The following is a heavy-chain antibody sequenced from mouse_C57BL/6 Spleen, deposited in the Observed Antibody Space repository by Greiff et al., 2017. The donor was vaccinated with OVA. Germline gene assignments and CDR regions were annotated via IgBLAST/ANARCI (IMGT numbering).Heavy chain of an antibody. CDR3: ARVGVLLKVDY. CDR2: IDPSDSAT. CDR1: GYTFTSYW. V-gene: IGHV1-52*01. D-gene: IGHD2-14*01. Sequence: VQLQQPGAELVRPGSSVKLSCKASGYTFTSYWMHWVKQRPIQGLEWIGNIDPSDSATHYNQKFKDKATLTVDKSSSTAYMQLSSLTSEDSAVYYCARVGVLLKVDYWGQGTTLTVSS. J-gene: IGHJ2*01.